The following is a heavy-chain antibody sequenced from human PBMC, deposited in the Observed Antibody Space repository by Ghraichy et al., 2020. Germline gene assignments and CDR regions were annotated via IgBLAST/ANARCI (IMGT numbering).Heavy chain of an antibody. CDR1: GYTFTSYG. V-gene: IGHV1-18*01. CDR3: ARDRLKNYYDSSGPLLFDY. D-gene: IGHD3-22*01. J-gene: IGHJ4*02. CDR2: ISAYNGNT. Sequence: ASVKVSCKASGYTFTSYGISWVRQAPGQGLEWMGWISAYNGNTNYAQKLQGRVTMTTDTSTSTAYMELRSLRSDDTAVYYCARDRLKNYYDSSGPLLFDYWGQGTLVTVSS.